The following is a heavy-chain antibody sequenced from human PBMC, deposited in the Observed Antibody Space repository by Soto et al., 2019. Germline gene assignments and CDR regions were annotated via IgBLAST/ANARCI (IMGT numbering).Heavy chain of an antibody. CDR3: ARAHAPTLPFDS. CDR1: GGSTRNVY. CDR2: IYHSRNT. Sequence: SETLSLTCNVIGGSTRNVYWSWILQSPGNGLEWIGFIYHSRNTTYNPSLKSRVTISLDTSKIQFSLSLNSVTAADTAVYFCARAHAPTLPFDSWGQGTLVTVSS. V-gene: IGHV4-59*01. J-gene: IGHJ4*02. D-gene: IGHD2-15*01.